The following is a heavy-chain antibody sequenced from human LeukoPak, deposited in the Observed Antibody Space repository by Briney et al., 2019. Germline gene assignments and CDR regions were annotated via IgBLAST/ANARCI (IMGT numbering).Heavy chain of an antibody. CDR2: IYYSGST. Sequence: SETLSLTCTVSGGSISSSSYYWGWIRQPPGKGLEWIGSIYYSGSTYYNPSLKSRVTISVDTSKNRFSLKLSSVTAADTAVYYRARQAYCSGGSCYFYLDYWGQGTLVTVSS. CDR1: GGSISSSSYY. D-gene: IGHD2-15*01. V-gene: IGHV4-39*01. CDR3: ARQAYCSGGSCYFYLDY. J-gene: IGHJ4*02.